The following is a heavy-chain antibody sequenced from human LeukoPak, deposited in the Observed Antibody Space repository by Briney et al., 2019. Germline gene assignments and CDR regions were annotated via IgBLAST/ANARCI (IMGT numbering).Heavy chain of an antibody. CDR3: ARPYGDYEVGFDY. CDR2: INPNSGGT. CDR1: GYTFTGYY. Sequence: ASVKVSCKASGYTFTGYYMHWVRQAPGQGLEWMGWINPNSGGTNYAQKFQGRVTITRDTSISTAYMELSRLRSDDTAVYYCARPYGDYEVGFDYWGQGTLVTVSS. V-gene: IGHV1-2*02. J-gene: IGHJ4*02. D-gene: IGHD4-17*01.